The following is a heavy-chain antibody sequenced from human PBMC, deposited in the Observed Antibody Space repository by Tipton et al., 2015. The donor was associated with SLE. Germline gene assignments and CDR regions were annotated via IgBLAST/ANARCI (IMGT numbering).Heavy chain of an antibody. Sequence: LTCSVSGGSISGSYWSWIRQPPRKGLEWIGYIYYSGSTNYNPSLMSRVTISVDTSKNQFTLKLNSVTTADTAVYYCARCGGGYGMDVWGQGTTVTVSS. V-gene: IGHV4-59*01. CDR2: IYYSGST. CDR1: GGSISGSY. D-gene: IGHD2-21*01. CDR3: ARCGGGYGMDV. J-gene: IGHJ6*02.